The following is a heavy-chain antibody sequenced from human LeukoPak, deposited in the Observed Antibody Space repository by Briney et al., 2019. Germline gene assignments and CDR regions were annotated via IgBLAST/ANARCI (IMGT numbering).Heavy chain of an antibody. CDR1: GYTFTSYY. Sequence: ASVKVSCKASGYTFTSYYMHWVRQAPGQGLEWMGIINPSGGSTSYAQKFQGRVTMTRDTSTSTVYMELSSLRSEDTAVYYCARDPSPQIQQWLATYYFDYWGQGTLVTVSS. V-gene: IGHV1-46*01. CDR3: ARDPSPQIQQWLATYYFDY. D-gene: IGHD6-19*01. CDR2: INPSGGST. J-gene: IGHJ4*02.